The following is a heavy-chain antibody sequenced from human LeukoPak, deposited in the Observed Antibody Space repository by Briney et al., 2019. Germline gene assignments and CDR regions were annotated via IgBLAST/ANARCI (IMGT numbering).Heavy chain of an antibody. CDR2: VSGSGGST. CDR1: GFTFSSYA. D-gene: IGHD3-22*01. J-gene: IGHJ4*02. Sequence: GGSLRLSCAASGFTFSSYAMSWVRQAPGKGLEWVSAVSGSGGSTYYADSVKGRFTISRDNSKNTLYLQMNSLRAEDTAVYYCAKDLTYYYDSTGYYFDYWGQGTLITVSS. V-gene: IGHV3-23*01. CDR3: AKDLTYYYDSTGYYFDY.